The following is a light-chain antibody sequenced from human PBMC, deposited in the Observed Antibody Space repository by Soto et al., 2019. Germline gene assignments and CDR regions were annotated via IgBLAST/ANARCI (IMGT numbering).Light chain of an antibody. V-gene: IGKV1-33*01. CDR3: QQYENLPT. CDR1: QNINNY. Sequence: QRTRGPACLSASVVDRFTITCQASQNINNYLNWYQQKPGRAPXXLIYDASNLEAGVPSRFRGSGSGTDFTFTISRLQPEDIATYYCQQYENLPTFGQGTRLEIK. CDR2: DAS. J-gene: IGKJ5*01.